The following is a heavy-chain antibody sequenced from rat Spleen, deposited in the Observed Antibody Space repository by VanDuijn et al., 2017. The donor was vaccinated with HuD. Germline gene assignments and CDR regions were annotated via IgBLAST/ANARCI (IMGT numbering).Heavy chain of an antibody. CDR1: GFTFSDYG. CDR2: ISSGGGGT. V-gene: IGHV5-29*01. CDR3: VRHGYTRYYFDY. D-gene: IGHD1-9*01. J-gene: IGHJ2*01. Sequence: EVQLVESDGGLVQPGRSLKLSCAASGFTFSDYGVAWVRQAPTKGLEWVATISSGGGGTYCPDSVQGRFTISRDNTKSTLYLQMDSLKSEDTASYYCVRHGYTRYYFDYWGQGVMVTVSS.